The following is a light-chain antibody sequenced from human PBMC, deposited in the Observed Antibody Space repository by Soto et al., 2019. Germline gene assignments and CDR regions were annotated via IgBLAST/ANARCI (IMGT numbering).Light chain of an antibody. Sequence: EIVFTQSPATLPLPPGERATLSCRASQSVSSYLAWYQQKPGQPPRLLIYDASNRATGIPARFSGSGSGTDFTFTIRSLEPEDVAVYYCQQRSNWLFSFGPGTKVYIK. CDR2: DAS. CDR3: QQRSNWLFS. V-gene: IGKV3-11*01. J-gene: IGKJ3*01. CDR1: QSVSSY.